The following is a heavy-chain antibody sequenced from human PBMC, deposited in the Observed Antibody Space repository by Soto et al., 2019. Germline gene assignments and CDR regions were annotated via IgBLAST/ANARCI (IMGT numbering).Heavy chain of an antibody. CDR2: ISYDGSNK. V-gene: IGHV3-30-3*01. D-gene: IGHD5-12*01. J-gene: IGHJ4*02. CDR1: GFTFSSYA. CDR3: ARADRDGYNYGDY. Sequence: QVQLVESGGGVVQPGRSLRLSCAASGFTFSSYARHWVRQAPGKGLDWVAVISYDGSNKYYADSVKGRFTISRDNSKNTLYLQMNSLRADDTAIYYCARADRDGYNYGDYWGQGSLVTVSS.